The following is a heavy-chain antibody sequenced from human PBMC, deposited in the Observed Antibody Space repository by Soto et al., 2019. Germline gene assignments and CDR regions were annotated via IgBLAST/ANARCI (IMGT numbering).Heavy chain of an antibody. Sequence: GGSLRLSCAASGFTFSSYWMSWVRQAPGKGLEWVANIKQDGSEKYYVDSAKGRFTISRDNAKNSLYLQMNSLRAEDTAVYYCARVALDILTGYYLDYWGQGTLVTVSS. CDR2: IKQDGSEK. D-gene: IGHD3-9*01. V-gene: IGHV3-7*01. CDR1: GFTFSSYW. CDR3: ARVALDILTGYYLDY. J-gene: IGHJ4*02.